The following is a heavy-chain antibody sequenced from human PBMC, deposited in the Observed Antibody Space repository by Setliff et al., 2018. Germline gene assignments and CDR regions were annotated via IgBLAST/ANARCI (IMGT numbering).Heavy chain of an antibody. V-gene: IGHV4-34*01. CDR3: ARGCAAGACYSDYYYYMDV. J-gene: IGHJ6*03. CDR1: GGSFSDYY. Sequence: PSETLSLTCTVYGGSFSDYYWGWVRQPPGKGLEWIGEINHSGSTNYIPSLKSRLTISVDTSKNQFSLKLSSVTAADTAVYYCARGCAAGACYSDYYYYMDVWGKGTTVTVSS. D-gene: IGHD2-15*01. CDR2: INHSGST.